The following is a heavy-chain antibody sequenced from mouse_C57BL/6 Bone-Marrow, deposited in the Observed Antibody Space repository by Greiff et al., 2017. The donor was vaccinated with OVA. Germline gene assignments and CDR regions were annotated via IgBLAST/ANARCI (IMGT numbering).Heavy chain of an antibody. CDR1: GYTFTNYW. V-gene: IGHV1-63*01. J-gene: IGHJ4*01. D-gene: IGHD1-1*01. Sequence: QVQLQQSGAELVRPGTSVKMSCKASGYTFTNYWIGWAKQRPGHGLEWIGDIYPGGGYTNYNEKFKGKATLTADKSSSTADMQFSSLTSEDSAIYYCAVDYYGSSSYYYAMDYWGQGTSVTVSS. CDR3: AVDYYGSSSYYYAMDY. CDR2: IYPGGGYT.